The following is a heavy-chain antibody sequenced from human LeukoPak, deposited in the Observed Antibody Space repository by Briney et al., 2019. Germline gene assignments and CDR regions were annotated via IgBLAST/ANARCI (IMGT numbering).Heavy chain of an antibody. CDR3: ATPIHNYHYYYMDV. V-gene: IGHV1-69*05. CDR2: IIPIFGTA. J-gene: IGHJ6*03. D-gene: IGHD2-2*02. Sequence: SVKVSXKASGGTFSSYAISWVRQAPGQGLEWMGGIIPIFGTANYAQKFQGRATITTDESTSTAYMGLSSLRSEDTAVYYCATPIHNYHYYYMDVWGKGTTVTVSS. CDR1: GGTFSSYA.